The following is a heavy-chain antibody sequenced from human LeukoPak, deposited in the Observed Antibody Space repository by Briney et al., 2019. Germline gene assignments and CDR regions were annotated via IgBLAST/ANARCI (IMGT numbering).Heavy chain of an antibody. D-gene: IGHD5-18*01. J-gene: IGHJ4*02. V-gene: IGHV3-23*01. CDR1: GFSFSSYV. CDR3: AKGIELWLTYFDH. Sequence: PGRSLRLSCVASGFSFSSYVMNWVRQAPGTGLEWVSAIGGNGGSTYYADSVKGRFTISRDNSKNTLSLQMNSLRAEDTAVYYCAKGIELWLTYFDHWGQGTLVTASS. CDR2: IGGNGGST.